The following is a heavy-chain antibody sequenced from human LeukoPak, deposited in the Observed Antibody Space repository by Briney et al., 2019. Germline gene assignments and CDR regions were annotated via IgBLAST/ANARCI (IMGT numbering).Heavy chain of an antibody. CDR2: ISGSGGST. D-gene: IGHD5-12*01. CDR1: GFTFSSYA. V-gene: IGHV3-23*01. J-gene: IGHJ4*02. Sequence: PGGSLRLSCAASGFTFSSYAMSWVGQLPGKGLEWVSPISGSGGSTYYADSVKGRFTISRDNSKNTLYLQMNSLRAEDTAVYYCAKDRGHRVSGYDSDYFDYWGQGTLVTVSS. CDR3: AKDRGHRVSGYDSDYFDY.